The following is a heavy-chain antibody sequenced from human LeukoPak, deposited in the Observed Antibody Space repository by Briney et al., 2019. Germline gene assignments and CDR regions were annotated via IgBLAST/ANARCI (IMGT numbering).Heavy chain of an antibody. Sequence: GGSLRLSCAASGFTFSSYGMHWVRQAPGKGLEWVSTISGSGSSTDYADSVKGRFIISRDNSKNTLFLQMNSLRAEDTAVYYCAKYHLLGAPNPRWGFDPWGQGTLVTVSS. V-gene: IGHV3-23*01. D-gene: IGHD1-26*01. CDR2: ISGSGSST. CDR3: AKYHLLGAPNPRWGFDP. CDR1: GFTFSSYG. J-gene: IGHJ5*02.